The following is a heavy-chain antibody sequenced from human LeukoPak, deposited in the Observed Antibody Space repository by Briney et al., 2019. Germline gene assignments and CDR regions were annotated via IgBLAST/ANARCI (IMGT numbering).Heavy chain of an antibody. CDR1: GGSISSYY. V-gene: IGHV4-59*01. J-gene: IGHJ4*02. CDR3: AREGDYYGSGSYSFDY. CDR2: IYYSGST. Sequence: PSETLSLTCTVSGGSISSYYWSWIRQPPGKGLEWIGYIYYSGSTNYNPSLKSRVTTSVDTSKNQFSLKLSSVTAADTAVYYCAREGDYYGSGSYSFDYWGQGTLVTVSS. D-gene: IGHD3-10*01.